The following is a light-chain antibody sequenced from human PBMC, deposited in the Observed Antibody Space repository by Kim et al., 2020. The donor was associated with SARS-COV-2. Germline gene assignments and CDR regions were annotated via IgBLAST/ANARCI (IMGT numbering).Light chain of an antibody. CDR3: QQYVSSPGIT. CDR2: GAS. Sequence: EIVLTQSPGTLSLSPGERATLSCRASQSVTSNYLAWYQQKPGQAPRLLIFGASSRAIGIPDRFTGSGSGTDFTLTISRLEPEDFAVYYCQQYVSSPGITFGQGTRLEIK. V-gene: IGKV3-20*01. CDR1: QSVTSNY. J-gene: IGKJ5*01.